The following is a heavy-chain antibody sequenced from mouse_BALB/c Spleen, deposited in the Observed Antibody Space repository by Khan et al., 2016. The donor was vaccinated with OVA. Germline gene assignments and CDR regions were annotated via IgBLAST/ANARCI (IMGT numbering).Heavy chain of an antibody. D-gene: IGHD2-14*01. CDR2: IIPSSGYI. CDR1: GYTFTSYT. Sequence: VQLQQSGAELARPGASVKMSCKASGYTFTSYTIHWIKQRPGQGLEWIGYIIPSSGYINYNQKSKDKATLTADKSSTTAYMQLSSLTSDDSAVYFWARDGAYYRNDGWFAYWGQGTLVTVSA. CDR3: ARDGAYYRNDGWFAY. V-gene: IGHV1-4*01. J-gene: IGHJ3*01.